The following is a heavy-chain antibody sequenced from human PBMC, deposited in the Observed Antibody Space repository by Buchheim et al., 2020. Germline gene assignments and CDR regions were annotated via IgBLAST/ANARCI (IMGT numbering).Heavy chain of an antibody. V-gene: IGHV1-46*03. CDR2: INPSGGST. CDR3: ARSINVSPFYYYGMDV. J-gene: IGHJ6*02. Sequence: QVQLVQSGAEVKKPGASVTVSCKASGYTFSTYYMHWVRQAPGQGLEWMGIINPSGGSTSYAQEFQGRVSMTRDTSTSTVYMELSSLRSEDTAVYYCARSINVSPFYYYGMDVWGQGTT. D-gene: IGHD2-8*01. CDR1: GYTFSTYY.